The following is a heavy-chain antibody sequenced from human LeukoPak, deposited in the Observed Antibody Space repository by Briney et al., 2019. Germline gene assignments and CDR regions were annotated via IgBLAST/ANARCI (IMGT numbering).Heavy chain of an antibody. CDR1: GFTFSSYS. J-gene: IGHJ6*03. V-gene: IGHV3-48*04. Sequence: PGGSLRLSCAASGFTFSSYSMNWVRQAPGKGLEWVSSISRSGSTKYYADSVKGRFTISRDNAKNSLFLQMNSLRAEDTAVYYCARVLRYCSGGNCYSGGLGYMDVWGKGTTDTISS. CDR3: ARVLRYCSGGNCYSGGLGYMDV. D-gene: IGHD2-15*01. CDR2: ISRSGSTK.